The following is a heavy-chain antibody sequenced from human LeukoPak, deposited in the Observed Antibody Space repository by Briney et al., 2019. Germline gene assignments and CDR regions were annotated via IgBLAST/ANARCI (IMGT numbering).Heavy chain of an antibody. V-gene: IGHV3-23*01. CDR3: AKSLPYCGGDCHHYYYYGMDV. CDR1: GFTFSSYA. J-gene: IGHJ6*02. Sequence: GGSLRLSCADSGFTFSSYAMSWVRPAPGKGLEWVSAISGSGGSAYHADSVKGRFTISRGNSQNTLCLQMNSPRAQSTRVYFSAKSLPYCGGDCHHYYYYGMDVWGQGTTVTVSS. D-gene: IGHD2-21*02. CDR2: ISGSGGSA.